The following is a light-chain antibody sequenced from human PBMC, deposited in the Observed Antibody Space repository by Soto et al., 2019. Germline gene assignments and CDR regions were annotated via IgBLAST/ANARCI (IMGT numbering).Light chain of an antibody. CDR3: AALDDSLNGRV. CDR1: SSNIGSNT. Sequence: QSVLTQPPSASGTPGQRVTISCSGSSSNIGSNTVNWYQQLPGTAPKLLIYKNNQRPSGVPDRFSGSKSDTSASLAISGLQSEDEADYYCAALDDSLNGRVFGGGTKLTVL. J-gene: IGLJ3*02. CDR2: KNN. V-gene: IGLV1-44*01.